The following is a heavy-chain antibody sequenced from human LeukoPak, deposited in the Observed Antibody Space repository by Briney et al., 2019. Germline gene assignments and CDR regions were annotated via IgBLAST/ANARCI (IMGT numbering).Heavy chain of an antibody. CDR2: IYYSGST. CDR1: GGSISSSSYY. V-gene: IGHV4-39*01. J-gene: IGHJ5*02. Sequence: PSETLSLTCTVSGGSISSSSYYWGWIRQPPGKGLEWIGSIYYSGSTYYNPSLKSRVTISVDTSKNQFSLKLSSVTAADTAAYYCALGVVTASTWFDPWGQGTLVTVSS. D-gene: IGHD3-3*01. CDR3: ALGVVTASTWFDP.